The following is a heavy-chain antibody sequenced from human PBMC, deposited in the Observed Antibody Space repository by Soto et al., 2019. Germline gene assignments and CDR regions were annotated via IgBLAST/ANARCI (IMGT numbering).Heavy chain of an antibody. CDR1: GFTISNYG. V-gene: IGHV3-30-3*01. J-gene: IGHJ6*02. CDR3: ATTRVGPCSSSICFSGIFDGMDV. CDR2: ISYDETIT. Sequence: QVQLVESGGGVVQPGRSLRLSCAASGFTISNYGMHWVRQAPGKGLEWVAVISYDETITYYADSVKGRFTISRDNSKNTLYLQMNSLRTEDTAVYYCATTRVGPCSSSICFSGIFDGMDVWGQGTTVTVSS. D-gene: IGHD2-2*01.